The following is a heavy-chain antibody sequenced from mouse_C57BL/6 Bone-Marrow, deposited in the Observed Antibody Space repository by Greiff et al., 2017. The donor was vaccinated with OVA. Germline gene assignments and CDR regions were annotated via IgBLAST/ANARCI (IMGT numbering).Heavy chain of an antibody. CDR2: IDPETGGT. CDR3: TRRNYYGSSPYAMDY. CDR1: GYTFTDYE. V-gene: IGHV1-15*01. J-gene: IGHJ4*01. D-gene: IGHD1-1*01. Sequence: QVQLQQSGAELVRPGASVTLSCKASGYTFTDYEMHWVKQTPVHGLEWIGAIDPETGGTAYNQKFKGKAILTADKSSSTAYMEYRSLTSEYSAVYYCTRRNYYGSSPYAMDYWGQGTSVTVSS.